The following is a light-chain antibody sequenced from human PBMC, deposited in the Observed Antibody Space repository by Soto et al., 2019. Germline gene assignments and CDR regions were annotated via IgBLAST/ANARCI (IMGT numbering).Light chain of an antibody. CDR3: QQSYTTPGT. CDR2: SAS. J-gene: IGKJ5*01. V-gene: IGKV1-39*01. Sequence: DIQMTQSPSSLSASVTDKVTITCRASQSISTYLNWYQQKPGQAPQLLIYSASNLQSGVPSRFSGSGSGTEFTLTISSLQPEDFAAYYCQQSYTTPGTFGQGTRLEIK. CDR1: QSISTY.